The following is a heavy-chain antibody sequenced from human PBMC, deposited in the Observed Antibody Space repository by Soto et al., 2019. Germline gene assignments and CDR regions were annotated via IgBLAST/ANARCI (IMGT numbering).Heavy chain of an antibody. CDR1: GYGFTTYG. D-gene: IGHD1-1*01. J-gene: IGHJ4*02. Sequence: QVHLVQSGAEVKKPGASVKVSCKGSGYGFTTYGITWVRQAPGQGLEWMAWISAHNGNTNYAQKVQGRVTVTRDISTSTAYMELRSLRYDDTAVYYCARGRYGDYWGQGALVTVSS. V-gene: IGHV1-18*01. CDR3: ARGRYGDY. CDR2: ISAHNGNT.